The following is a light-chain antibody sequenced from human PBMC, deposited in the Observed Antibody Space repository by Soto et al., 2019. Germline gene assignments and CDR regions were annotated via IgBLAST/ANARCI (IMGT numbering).Light chain of an antibody. CDR3: QQRSNWPT. CDR2: DAS. Sequence: EIVLTQSPATLSLSPLERATLSFRASQSVSSYLAWYQQKPGQAPRLLIYDASNRATGIPARFSGSGSGTDFTLTISSLEPEDFAVYYCQQRSNWPTFGQGTRLEIK. CDR1: QSVSSY. J-gene: IGKJ5*01. V-gene: IGKV3-11*01.